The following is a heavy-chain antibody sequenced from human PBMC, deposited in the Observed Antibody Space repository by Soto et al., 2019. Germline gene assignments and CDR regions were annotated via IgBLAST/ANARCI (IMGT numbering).Heavy chain of an antibody. V-gene: IGHV4-59*01. Sequence: QVQLQESGPGLVKPSETLSLTCTVSGDSISNYYWTWIRQPPGKGLEWIGYIYSSGRTNHNPSFKSRVTISDDTSKNQFSLRLSSVTAADTAVYYCTRGAQYAPDALDIWGQGTMVAVSS. D-gene: IGHD2-8*01. CDR3: TRGAQYAPDALDI. CDR1: GDSISNYY. J-gene: IGHJ3*02. CDR2: IYSSGRT.